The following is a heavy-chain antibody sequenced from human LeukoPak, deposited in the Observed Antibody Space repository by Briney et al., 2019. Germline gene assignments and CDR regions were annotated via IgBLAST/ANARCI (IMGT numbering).Heavy chain of an antibody. V-gene: IGHV4-39*01. J-gene: IGHJ4*02. CDR1: GGSVSSRTYY. CDR3: ARLRKGRYFDYIFDY. D-gene: IGHD3-9*01. Sequence: PSETLSFTCTVSGGSVSSRTYYWGWIRQPLGGWVWLRANAYYTGSTYCNPSLKSRVTMSVDTSKNQFSLTMTSVTAADTAVYYCARLRKGRYFDYIFDYWGQGTLATVSS. CDR2: AYYTGST.